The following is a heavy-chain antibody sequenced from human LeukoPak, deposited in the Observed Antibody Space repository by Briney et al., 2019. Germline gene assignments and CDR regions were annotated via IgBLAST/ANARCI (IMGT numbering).Heavy chain of an antibody. CDR1: GGSISSYY. J-gene: IGHJ6*02. V-gene: IGHV4-59*08. CDR2: IYYSGST. CDR3: ARLGGGDDYVWGSHYYYYGMDV. Sequence: PSETLSLTCTVSGGSISSYYWSWIRQPPGRGLEWMGYIYYSGSTNYNPSIESRVTISVDTSKNQFSLKLSSVTAADTAVYYCARLGGGDDYVWGSHYYYYGMDVWGQGTTVTVSS. D-gene: IGHD3-16*01.